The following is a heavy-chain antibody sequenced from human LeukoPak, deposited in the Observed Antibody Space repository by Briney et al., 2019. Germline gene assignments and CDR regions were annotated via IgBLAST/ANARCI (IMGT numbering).Heavy chain of an antibody. Sequence: PSETLPLTCAVYGGSFSGYFWNWIRQPPGKGLEWIGEINHSGSSNYNPSLKSRVTISVDTSKNQVSLNLSSVSAADTAVYYCVYCSSTSCYMAEPYYWGQGTLVTVSS. J-gene: IGHJ4*02. V-gene: IGHV4-34*01. CDR1: GGSFSGYF. CDR2: INHSGSS. CDR3: VYCSSTSCYMAEPYY. D-gene: IGHD2-2*02.